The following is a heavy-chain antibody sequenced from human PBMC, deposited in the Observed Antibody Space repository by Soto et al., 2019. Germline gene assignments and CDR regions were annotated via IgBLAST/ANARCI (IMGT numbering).Heavy chain of an antibody. D-gene: IGHD3-9*01. J-gene: IGHJ6*04. V-gene: IGHV4-59*11. CDR2: MYYSGST. CDR3: ARGPNFDLFGNYSSRVA. CDR1: GGSISGHY. Sequence: QVQLQESGPGLVKPSETLSLSCSVSGGSISGHYWSWVRQTPGKGLEWIGYMYYSGSTNYNPSLKIRVTISLETPRNPFSRGRTSVTAPNTAWYYGARGPNFDLFGNYSSRVAWAKGTTVTASS.